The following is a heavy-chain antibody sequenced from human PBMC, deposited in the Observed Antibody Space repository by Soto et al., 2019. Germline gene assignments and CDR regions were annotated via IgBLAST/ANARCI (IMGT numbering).Heavy chain of an antibody. V-gene: IGHV4-31*03. CDR3: ARNGYTYGMDV. Sequence: SETLSLTCTVSGGSTSSGGFYWSWIRQHPGKGLEWVGYIDYSGRSYYNPSLKSRDSISLDTSRNQFSMTLNSVTAADVAVYYCARNGYTYGMDVWGQGAKVTVSS. CDR2: IDYSGRS. D-gene: IGHD5-18*01. J-gene: IGHJ6*02. CDR1: GGSTSSGGFY.